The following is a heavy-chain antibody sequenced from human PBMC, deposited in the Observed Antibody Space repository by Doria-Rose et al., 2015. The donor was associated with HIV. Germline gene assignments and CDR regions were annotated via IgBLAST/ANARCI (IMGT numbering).Heavy chain of an antibody. CDR3: ARIKSSRWYHKYYFDF. CDR2: MFSDDGR. CDR1: GVSLSSPGMG. J-gene: IGHJ4*02. Sequence: QVQLVQSGPVLVKPTETLTLTCTVSGVSLSSPGMGVSWIRQPPGKALEWLANMFSDDGRSYKTSLKSRLTISRGTSTSQVVLTMTDMDPVDTATYYCARIKSSRWYHKYYFDFWGQGTLVIVSA. V-gene: IGHV2-26*01. D-gene: IGHD6-13*01.